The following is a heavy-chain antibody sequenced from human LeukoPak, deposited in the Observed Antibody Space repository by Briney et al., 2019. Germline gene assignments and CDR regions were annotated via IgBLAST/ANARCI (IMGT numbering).Heavy chain of an antibody. CDR3: ARAHYDSSGYYYGY. V-gene: IGHV1-18*01. CDR2: ISAYNGNT. CDR1: GYTFTSYG. J-gene: IGHJ4*02. D-gene: IGHD3-22*01. Sequence: ASVNVSCTASGYTFTSYGISWVRQAPGQGLEWMGWISAYNGNTNYAQKFQGRVTMTRDTSTSTVYMELSSLRSEDTAVYYCARAHYDSSGYYYGYWGQGTLVTVSS.